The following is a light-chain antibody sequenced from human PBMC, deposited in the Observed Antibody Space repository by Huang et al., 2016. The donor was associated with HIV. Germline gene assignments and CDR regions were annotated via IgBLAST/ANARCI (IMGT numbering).Light chain of an antibody. CDR2: AAS. V-gene: IGKV1-NL1*01. CDR3: QQYYSTPT. J-gene: IGKJ1*01. CDR1: QGISNS. Sequence: DIQMTQSPSSLSASVGDRVTITCRASQGISNSLAWYQQRPGEAPKLLLYAASRLESGVPSSFSGNGSGTDYTLTISTLQPEDFATYYCQQYYSTPTFGQGTNVAVK.